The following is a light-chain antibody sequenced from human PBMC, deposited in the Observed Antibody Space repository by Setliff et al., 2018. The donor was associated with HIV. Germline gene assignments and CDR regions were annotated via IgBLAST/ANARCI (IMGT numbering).Light chain of an antibody. Sequence: SYELTQPPSVSVAPGKTARITCGGNNIGSKSVHWYQQKPGQAPVLVIYYDSDRPSGIPERFPGSNSGNTATLTIRRVEAGDEADYYCQVWDSSSDRGVFGTGTKVTV. CDR1: NIGSKS. J-gene: IGLJ1*01. V-gene: IGLV3-21*04. CDR2: YDS. CDR3: QVWDSSSDRGV.